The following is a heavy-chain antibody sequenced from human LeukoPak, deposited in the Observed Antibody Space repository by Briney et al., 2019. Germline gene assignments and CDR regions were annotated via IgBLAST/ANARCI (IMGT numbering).Heavy chain of an antibody. D-gene: IGHD2-15*01. CDR2: IYPDDSDT. Sequence: GESLKISCKGSGYSFTSYWIGWVRQMPGKGLEWMGIIYPDDSDTRYSPSFQGQVTISADKSISTAYLQWGSLKASDTAMYYCARHIDPSKYRSGGSCYSANADWGQGTLVTVSS. CDR1: GYSFTSYW. J-gene: IGHJ4*02. V-gene: IGHV5-51*01. CDR3: ARHIDPSKYRSGGSCYSANAD.